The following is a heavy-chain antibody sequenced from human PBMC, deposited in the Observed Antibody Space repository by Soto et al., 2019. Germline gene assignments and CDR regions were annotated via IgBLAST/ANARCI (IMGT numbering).Heavy chain of an antibody. CDR2: IYTSGST. J-gene: IGHJ6*02. D-gene: IGHD3-3*01. CDR1: GGSISSYY. CDR3: ARDGPNSSFGVVSIMDV. V-gene: IGHV4-4*07. Sequence: PSETLSLTCTVSGGSISSYYWSWIRQPAGKGLEWIGRIYTSGSTNYNPSLKSRVTMSVDTSKNQFSLKLSSVTAADTAVYYCARDGPNSSFGVVSIMDVWGQATTLTFSS.